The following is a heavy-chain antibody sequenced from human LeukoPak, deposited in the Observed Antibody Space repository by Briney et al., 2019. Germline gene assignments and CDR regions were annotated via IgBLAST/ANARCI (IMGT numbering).Heavy chain of an antibody. Sequence: GGSLRLSCAASGFTFSSYEINWVRQAPGQGLEWVSYISSSGYTTYYADSVKGRFTISRDNAKNSLYLQMNSLRAEDTAVYYCARVTGDYHGHWGQGTLVTVSS. V-gene: IGHV3-48*03. CDR2: ISSSGYTT. CDR1: GFTFSSYE. J-gene: IGHJ4*02. D-gene: IGHD4-17*01. CDR3: ARVTGDYHGH.